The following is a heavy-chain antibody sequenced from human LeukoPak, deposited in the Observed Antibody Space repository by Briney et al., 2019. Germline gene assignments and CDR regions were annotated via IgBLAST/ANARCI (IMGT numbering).Heavy chain of an antibody. J-gene: IGHJ4*02. CDR3: ARSPATSWSNFDY. Sequence: SETLSLTCAVYVESFSDHYWTWIRQPPGKGLEWIGEIHHSGSTTYRLSLKSRVTISVDRSKNQFSLKLTSVTAADTAVYYCARSPATSWSNFDYWGQGSLVTASS. CDR1: VESFSDHY. V-gene: IGHV4-34*01. CDR2: IHHSGST. D-gene: IGHD2-2*01.